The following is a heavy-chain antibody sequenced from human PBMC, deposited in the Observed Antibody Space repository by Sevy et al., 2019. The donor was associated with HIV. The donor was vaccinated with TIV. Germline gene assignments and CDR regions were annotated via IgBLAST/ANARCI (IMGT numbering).Heavy chain of an antibody. D-gene: IGHD6-13*01. J-gene: IGHJ4*02. CDR3: ARATIAAAGQVDY. CDR2: INPNSGGT. V-gene: IGHV1-2*06. Sequence: VSVKVSCKASGYTFTGYYMHWVRQAPGQGLEWMGRINPNSGGTNYAQKFQGRVTMTRDTSISTAYMELSRLRSDDTAVYYCARATIAAAGQVDYWGQGTLVTVSS. CDR1: GYTFTGYY.